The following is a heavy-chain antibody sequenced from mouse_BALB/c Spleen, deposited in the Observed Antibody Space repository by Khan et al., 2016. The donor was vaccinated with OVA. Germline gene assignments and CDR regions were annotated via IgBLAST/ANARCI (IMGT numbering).Heavy chain of an antibody. D-gene: IGHD1-1*01. CDR2: IFPGSGTP. Sequence: QVQLQQSVPELVNPGASLKVSCKASGYTFTDYIIGWVKQSTRQGLEWIGDIFPGSGTPYYNEKFKDKATLTADKSSNTAYMQLSSLPSEDSAVCCCARGGYSVFAYWGQGTLVTVSA. J-gene: IGHJ3*01. CDR3: ARGGYSVFAY. V-gene: IGHV1-77*01. CDR1: GYTFTDYI.